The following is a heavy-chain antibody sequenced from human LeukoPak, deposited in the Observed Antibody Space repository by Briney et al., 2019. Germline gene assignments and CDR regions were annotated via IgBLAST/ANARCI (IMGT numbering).Heavy chain of an antibody. CDR3: ARRNYGGTLDY. CDR2: IYTSGST. V-gene: IGHV4-4*07. D-gene: IGHD4-23*01. J-gene: IGHJ4*02. Sequence: SETLSLTCTVSGGSISSYYWSWIRQPAGKGLEWIGRIYTSGSTNYNPSLKSRVTISVDTSQKQFSLTLPSVTAADTAVYYCARRNYGGTLDYWGQGTLVTVSS. CDR1: GGSISSYY.